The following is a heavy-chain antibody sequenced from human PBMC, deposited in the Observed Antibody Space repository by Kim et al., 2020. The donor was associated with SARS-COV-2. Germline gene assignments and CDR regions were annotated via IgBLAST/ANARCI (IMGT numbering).Heavy chain of an antibody. V-gene: IGHV4-30-2*01. D-gene: IGHD2-21*02. Sequence: SETLSLTCAVSGGSISSGGYSWSWIRQPPGKGLEWIGYIYHSGSTYYNPSLKSRVTISVDRSKNQFSLKLSSVTAADTAVYYCARAQYCGGDCYPEVVAFDIWGQGTMVTVSS. CDR3: ARAQYCGGDCYPEVVAFDI. CDR2: IYHSGST. J-gene: IGHJ3*02. CDR1: GGSISSGGYS.